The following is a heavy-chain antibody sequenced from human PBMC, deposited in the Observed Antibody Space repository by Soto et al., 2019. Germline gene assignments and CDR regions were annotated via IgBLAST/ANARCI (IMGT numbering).Heavy chain of an antibody. Sequence: QVQLQQWGAGLLKPSETLSLTCAVYGGSFSGYYWSWIRQPPGKGLEWIGEINHSGSTNYNPSLKSRVTISVDTSKNQFSLKLSSVTAADTAVYYCARNSSGFAFDYWGQGTLVTVSS. D-gene: IGHD6-19*01. J-gene: IGHJ4*02. CDR1: GGSFSGYY. CDR2: INHSGST. V-gene: IGHV4-34*01. CDR3: ARNSSGFAFDY.